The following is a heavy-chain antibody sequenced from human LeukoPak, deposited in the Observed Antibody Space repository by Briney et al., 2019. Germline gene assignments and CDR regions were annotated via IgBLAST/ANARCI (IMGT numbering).Heavy chain of an antibody. D-gene: IGHD3-22*01. CDR2: IYYSGRT. CDR3: ESNYYATGGYIFEY. Sequence: PSENLSLTCTGSGGSISSSSYYWGWIRQPPGKGLEWIASIYYSGRTYYNPSLKKRVTISVDTSKNQFSLKLSSVTTADTCVYYCESNYYATGGYIFEYLGQGTIVTVSS. CDR1: GGSISSSSYY. V-gene: IGHV4-39*01. J-gene: IGHJ4*03.